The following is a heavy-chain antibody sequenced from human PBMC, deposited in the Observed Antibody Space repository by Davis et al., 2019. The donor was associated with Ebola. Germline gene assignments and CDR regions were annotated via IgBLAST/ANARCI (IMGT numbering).Heavy chain of an antibody. Sequence: MPSETLSLTCTVSGGSISSGIYSWNWIRQPPGKGLEWIGYIFHSGSAYYNPSLKSRVTISLDMSKHQFSLNLTSVTAADTAVYYCARGADTAMVSMDVWGQETAVTVSS. D-gene: IGHD5-18*01. CDR2: IFHSGSA. J-gene: IGHJ6*02. CDR1: GGSISSGIYS. V-gene: IGHV4-30-2*01. CDR3: ARGADTAMVSMDV.